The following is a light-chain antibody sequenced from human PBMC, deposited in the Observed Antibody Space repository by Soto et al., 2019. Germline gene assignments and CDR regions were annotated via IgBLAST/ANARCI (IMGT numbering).Light chain of an antibody. V-gene: IGKV1-8*01. Sequence: AIQMTQSPSSFSASTGDRVTITCRATQGISSYLAWYQQKPGKAPELLIYAASTLQSGVPSRFSGSGSGADFTLTISCLQSEDFATYYCQQYYSYPYTFGQGTKLEIK. CDR3: QQYYSYPYT. CDR2: AAS. J-gene: IGKJ2*01. CDR1: QGISSY.